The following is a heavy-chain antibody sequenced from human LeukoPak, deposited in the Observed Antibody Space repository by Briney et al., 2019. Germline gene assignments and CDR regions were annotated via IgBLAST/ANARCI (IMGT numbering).Heavy chain of an antibody. CDR1: GGSISSYY. CDR3: ARPEYSSVYFDY. D-gene: IGHD6-6*01. CDR2: IYYSGST. V-gene: IGHV4-59*12. Sequence: SETLSLTCTVSGGSISSYYWSWVRQPPGKGLEWIGYIYYSGSTNYNPSLKSRVTISVDTSKNQFSLKLSSVTAADTAVYYCARPEYSSVYFDYWGQGTLVTVSS. J-gene: IGHJ4*02.